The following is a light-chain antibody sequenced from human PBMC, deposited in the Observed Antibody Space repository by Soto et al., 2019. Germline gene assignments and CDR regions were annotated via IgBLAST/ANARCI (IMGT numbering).Light chain of an antibody. CDR3: QQAHNLPVT. V-gene: IGKV1-5*01. Sequence: DIQMTQSPSTLSASVGDRVTITFLASQSISSWLAWYQQKPGKAPKVLIYDASSLESGVSSRFSGSGAGTEFNLTINSLQPEDFGVYYCQQAHNLPVTFGGGTKVDIK. CDR1: QSISSW. CDR2: DAS. J-gene: IGKJ4*01.